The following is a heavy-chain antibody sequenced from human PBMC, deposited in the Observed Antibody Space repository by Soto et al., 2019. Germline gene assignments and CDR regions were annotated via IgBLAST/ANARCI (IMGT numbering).Heavy chain of an antibody. CDR2: INWNSDKI. V-gene: IGHV3-9*01. CDR3: AKDSGSSWSEYFRH. Sequence: LSLSCAASGYTFENHAMHWVRQVPGKGLEWVAGINWNSDKIGYADSVKGRFTISRDNAKNSLYLQVNSLRPEDTALYFCAKDSGSSWSEYFRHWGKGTLVTVSS. J-gene: IGHJ1*01. CDR1: GYTFENHA. D-gene: IGHD6-13*01.